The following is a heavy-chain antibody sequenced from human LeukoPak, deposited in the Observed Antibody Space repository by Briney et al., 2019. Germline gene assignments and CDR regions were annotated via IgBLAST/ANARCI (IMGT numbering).Heavy chain of an antibody. CDR1: GFTFSTYT. D-gene: IGHD2-15*01. V-gene: IGHV3-48*01. Sequence: GGSLKLSCAASGFTFSTYTMNWVRQAPGKGLEWVSYIRGSGNDIHYADSVEDRFTISRDNAKNSLYLQMNSLRAEDTALYYCARDSGNGGSCDYWGQGTLVTVSS. CDR2: IRGSGNDI. CDR3: ARDSGNGGSCDY. J-gene: IGHJ4*02.